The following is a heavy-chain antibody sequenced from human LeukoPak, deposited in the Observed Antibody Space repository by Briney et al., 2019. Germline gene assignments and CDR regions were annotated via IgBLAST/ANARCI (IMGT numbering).Heavy chain of an antibody. D-gene: IGHD2-2*01. Sequence: PGGSLRLSCAASGFTFNSYWMSWVRQAPGKGLEWVSAISGSGGSTYYADSVKGRFTISRDNSKNTLYLQMNSLRAEDTAVYYCAKDAVCTSCYSGVRYWGQGTLVTVSS. CDR1: GFTFNSYW. J-gene: IGHJ4*02. CDR2: ISGSGGST. CDR3: AKDAVCTSCYSGVRY. V-gene: IGHV3-23*01.